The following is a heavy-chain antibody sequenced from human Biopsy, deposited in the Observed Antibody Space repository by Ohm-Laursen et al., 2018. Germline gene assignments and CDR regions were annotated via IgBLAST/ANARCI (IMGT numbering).Heavy chain of an antibody. J-gene: IGHJ6*02. CDR2: ITQSGST. CDR3: ARVPLPGIGAAYQGRFLYGMDV. V-gene: IGHV4-34*01. D-gene: IGHD6-13*01. Sequence: GTLSLTCAVYGGSFNGYFWSWIRQPPGKGLEWIGDITQSGSTNYSPSLKSRVTISVDTAKKQFPLSLRSVTAADTAVYYCARVPLPGIGAAYQGRFLYGMDVWGQGTTVSVSS. CDR1: GGSFNGYF.